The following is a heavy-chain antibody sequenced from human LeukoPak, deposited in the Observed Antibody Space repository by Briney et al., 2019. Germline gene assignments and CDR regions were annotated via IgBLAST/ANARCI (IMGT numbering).Heavy chain of an antibody. CDR2: INTDGTVT. V-gene: IGHV3-74*01. CDR1: GFTFSKYW. D-gene: IGHD6-19*01. CDR3: ATKQWLAPPPDS. Sequence: PGGSLRLSCAASGFTFSKYWMLWVRHAPGKGLESVSRINTDGTVTTYADSVKGRFTVSRHNADNTMFLQMSSVRDEDTAVYYCATKQWLAPPPDSWGQGTPVTVSS. J-gene: IGHJ4*02.